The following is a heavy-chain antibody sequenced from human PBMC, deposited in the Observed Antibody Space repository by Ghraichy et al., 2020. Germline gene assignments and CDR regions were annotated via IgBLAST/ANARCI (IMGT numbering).Heavy chain of an antibody. CDR1: GGSFSGYY. Sequence: SETLSLTCPVYGGSFSGYYWSWIRQPPGKGLEWIGEINHSGSTNYNPSLKSRVTISVDTSKNQFSLKLSSVTAADTAVYYCARVRYSSPDYWGQGTLVTVSS. D-gene: IGHD6-13*01. J-gene: IGHJ4*02. CDR3: ARVRYSSPDY. V-gene: IGHV4-34*01. CDR2: INHSGST.